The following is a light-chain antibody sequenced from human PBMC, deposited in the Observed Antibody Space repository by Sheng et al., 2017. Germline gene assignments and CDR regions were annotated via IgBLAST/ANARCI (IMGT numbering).Light chain of an antibody. V-gene: IGKV1-9*01. CDR2: AAS. CDR3: LQDYSYPRT. J-gene: IGKJ1*01. CDR1: QGISSY. Sequence: DIQLTQSPSFLSASVGDRVTITCRASQGISSYLAWYQQKPGKAPKLLIYAASTLQSGVPSRFSGSGSGTDFTLTISSLQPEDFATYYCLQDYSYPRTFGQGTKVEIK.